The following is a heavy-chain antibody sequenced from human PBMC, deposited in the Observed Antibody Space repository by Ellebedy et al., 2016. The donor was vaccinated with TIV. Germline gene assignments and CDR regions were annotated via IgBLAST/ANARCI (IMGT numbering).Heavy chain of an antibody. Sequence: AASVKVSCKASGYTFTSYYMQWVRQPPGQELEWMGVIDTSGGSTDYAQKFQGRVTMTRDTSTSTVYMELNSLRSDDTAVYYCARDRIVGSSSPYYNGMDVWGQGTTVTVSS. D-gene: IGHD1-26*01. CDR3: ARDRIVGSSSPYYNGMDV. V-gene: IGHV1-46*01. CDR2: IDTSGGST. CDR1: GYTFTSYY. J-gene: IGHJ6*02.